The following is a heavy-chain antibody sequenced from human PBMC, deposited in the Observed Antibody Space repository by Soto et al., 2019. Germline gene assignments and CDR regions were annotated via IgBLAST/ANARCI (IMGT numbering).Heavy chain of an antibody. Sequence: QVQLQESGPGLVKPSETLSLTCTISGGSIGSYYWSWIRQPPGKGLEWIGNIYHSGGTNYNPSLKSRVTISVDTSKNQFALKLNSVTAADTAVYYCARSGAAGAGRNWFDPWGQGTLVTVSS. J-gene: IGHJ5*02. CDR3: ARSGAAGAGRNWFDP. D-gene: IGHD6-13*01. CDR1: GGSIGSYY. CDR2: IYHSGGT. V-gene: IGHV4-59*01.